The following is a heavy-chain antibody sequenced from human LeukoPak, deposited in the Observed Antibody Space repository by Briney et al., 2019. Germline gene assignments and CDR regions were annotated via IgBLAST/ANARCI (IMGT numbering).Heavy chain of an antibody. V-gene: IGHV3-21*01. CDR1: GFTFSDYG. CDR3: ARDSPRLERPHNPCDY. Sequence: PGESLTLSCAASGFTFSDYGMNWVRQPPGKGLEWVSSITSNNSFIYYPDSVKGRFTISRDNAKNSLFLEVSSLRAEDTAVYFCARDSPRLERPHNPCDYWGQGTLVTVSS. CDR2: ITSNNSFI. J-gene: IGHJ4*02. D-gene: IGHD1-1*01.